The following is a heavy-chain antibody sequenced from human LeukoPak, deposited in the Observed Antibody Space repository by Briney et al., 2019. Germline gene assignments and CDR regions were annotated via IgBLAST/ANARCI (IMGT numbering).Heavy chain of an antibody. V-gene: IGHV3-23*01. D-gene: IGHD4-17*01. J-gene: IGHJ2*01. Sequence: GGSLRLSCAASGFTFSSYAMSWVRQAPGKGLEWVSAISGSGGSTYYADSVKGRFTISRDNSKNTLYLQMNSLRAEDTALYYCAKGDDYGDYKGYWYFDLWGRGTLVTVSS. CDR3: AKGDDYGDYKGYWYFDL. CDR1: GFTFSSYA. CDR2: ISGSGGST.